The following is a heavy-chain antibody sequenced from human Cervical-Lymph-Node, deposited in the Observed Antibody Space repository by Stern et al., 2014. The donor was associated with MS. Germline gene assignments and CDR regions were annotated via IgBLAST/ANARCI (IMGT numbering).Heavy chain of an antibody. V-gene: IGHV1-69*01. CDR1: GGSFKSYA. CDR2: IVPMFAKA. Sequence: QVQLVQSGAGVKKPGSSVGVSCKASGGSFKSYAFNWLRQAPGQGLGWMGGIVPMFAKANYAQKFQGRVTVTADEATNTVYMELSFLTSEDTAVYYCARERSIHYPAFAPWGQGTLVTVSS. J-gene: IGHJ5*02. D-gene: IGHD3-10*01. CDR3: ARERSIHYPAFAP.